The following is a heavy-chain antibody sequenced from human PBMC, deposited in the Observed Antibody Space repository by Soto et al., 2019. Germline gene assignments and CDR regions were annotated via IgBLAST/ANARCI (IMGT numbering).Heavy chain of an antibody. V-gene: IGHV4-30-2*01. CDR1: GGSISSGGYS. CDR2: IYHSGST. CDR3: ASNTLYWIRNRRSPAEFDY. J-gene: IGHJ4*02. Sequence: QLQLQESGSGLVKPSQTLSLTCAVSGGSISSGGYSWSWIRQPPGKGLEWIGYIYHSGSTYYNPSLKSRVTISVDRSTNHSSLKLSSVTTAATAVYYCASNTLYWIRNRRSPAEFDYWGQGTLVTVSS. D-gene: IGHD2-15*01.